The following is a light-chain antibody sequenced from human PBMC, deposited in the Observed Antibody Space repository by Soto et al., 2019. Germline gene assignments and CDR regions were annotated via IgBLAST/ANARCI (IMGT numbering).Light chain of an antibody. Sequence: QSVLTQPASVSGSPGQSITISCTGSSGDVGAYNYVSWFQQYPGKAPKIILYDVTSRPSGVSNRFSGSKSGNTASLTISGLQAEDEADYYCSSFTTTSTLVLGGGTKVTVL. J-gene: IGLJ2*01. CDR2: DVT. CDR3: SSFTTTSTLV. CDR1: SGDVGAYNY. V-gene: IGLV2-14*01.